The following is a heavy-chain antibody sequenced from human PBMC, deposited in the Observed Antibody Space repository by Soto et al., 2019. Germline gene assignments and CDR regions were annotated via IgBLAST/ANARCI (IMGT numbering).Heavy chain of an antibody. V-gene: IGHV3-30-3*01. Sequence: QVQLVESGGGVVQPGGSLRLSCAASGFTFSDHAMHWVRQTPGKGLEWVAVVSYDGSNKYYAGSVKGRFTISRSNSKTTLYLQMNSLRPEDRAIYYCARGTNCAGDCFQGQVSKSYFDRWGRGTLVIVSS. CDR2: VSYDGSNK. CDR1: GFTFSDHA. CDR3: ARGTNCAGDCFQGQVSKSYFDR. D-gene: IGHD2-21*02. J-gene: IGHJ2*01.